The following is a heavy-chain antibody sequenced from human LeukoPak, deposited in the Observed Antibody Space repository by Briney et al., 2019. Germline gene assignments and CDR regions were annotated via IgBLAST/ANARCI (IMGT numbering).Heavy chain of an antibody. CDR1: GYSFTSYW. J-gene: IGHJ5*02. V-gene: IGHV5-51*01. Sequence: GESLKISCKGSGYSFTSYWIGWVRQMPGKGLEWMGIIYPGDSDTRYSPSFQGQVTISADKSISTAYLQWSSLKASDTAMYYCARHGLRFLEWLFFDPWGQGTLVTVSS. CDR3: ARHGLRFLEWLFFDP. D-gene: IGHD3-3*01. CDR2: IYPGDSDT.